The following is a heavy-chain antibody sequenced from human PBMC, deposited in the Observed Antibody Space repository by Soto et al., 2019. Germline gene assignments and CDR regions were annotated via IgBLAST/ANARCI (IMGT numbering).Heavy chain of an antibody. CDR2: INAGNGNT. D-gene: IGHD2-21*02. J-gene: IGHJ5*02. CDR3: ARVVGDCGFFKCNWFDP. V-gene: IGHV1-3*01. CDR1: GYTFTSYA. Sequence: ASVKVSCKASGYTFTSYAMHWVRQAPGQRLEWMGWINAGNGNTKYSQKFQGRVTITRDTSASTAYMELSSLRSEDTAVYYCARVVGDCGFFKCNWFDPWGQGTLVTVSS.